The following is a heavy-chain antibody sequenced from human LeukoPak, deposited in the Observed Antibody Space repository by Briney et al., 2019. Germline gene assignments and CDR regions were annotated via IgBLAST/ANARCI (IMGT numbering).Heavy chain of an antibody. J-gene: IGHJ5*02. Sequence: GGSLRLSCAASGFTFSSYSMNWVRQAPGKGLEWVSSISSSSSYIYHADSVKGRFTISRDNAKNSLYLQMNSLRAEDTAVYYCARGRHPAAAANWFDPWGQGTLVTVSS. CDR2: ISSSSSYI. V-gene: IGHV3-21*01. D-gene: IGHD2-2*01. CDR3: ARGRHPAAAANWFDP. CDR1: GFTFSSYS.